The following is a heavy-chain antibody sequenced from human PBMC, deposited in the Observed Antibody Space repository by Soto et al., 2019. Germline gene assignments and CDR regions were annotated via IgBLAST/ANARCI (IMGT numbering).Heavy chain of an antibody. D-gene: IGHD6-19*01. CDR1: GFTFSSYS. CDR2: ISSSSSYI. CDR3: ARVFSGWLVPNNYYYYMDV. J-gene: IGHJ6*03. Sequence: GGSLRLSCAASGFTFSSYSMNWVRQAPGKGLEWVSSISSSSSYIYYADSMKGRFTISRDNAKNSLYLQMNSLRAEDTAVYYCARVFSGWLVPNNYYYYMDVWGKGTTVTVSS. V-gene: IGHV3-21*01.